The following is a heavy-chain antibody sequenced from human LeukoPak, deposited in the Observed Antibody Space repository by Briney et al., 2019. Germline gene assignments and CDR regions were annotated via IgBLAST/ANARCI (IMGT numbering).Heavy chain of an antibody. V-gene: IGHV4-59*05. CDR2: VYYGGYT. D-gene: IGHD2-2*01. CDR3: AIVEVPAAILAY. J-gene: IGHJ4*02. Sequence: GSLRLSCAASGFTFSSYVMSWVRQPPGKGLEWIGSVYYGGYTYYNPSLKSRVSISVDTSKNQFSVKLNSVTAADTAVYYCAIVEVPAAILAYWGQGSLVTVSS. CDR1: GFTFSSYV.